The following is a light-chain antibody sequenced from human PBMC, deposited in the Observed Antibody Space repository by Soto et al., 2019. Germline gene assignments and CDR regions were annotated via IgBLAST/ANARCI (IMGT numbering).Light chain of an antibody. CDR3: QHLNIPPLT. CDR1: HSISSL. J-gene: IGKJ4*01. CDR2: QAS. Sequence: DSQMTQCPSTLSASMGDRVTITGLTCHSISSLLSWYQQMPPKLPKLLIYQASSFLSGVPSRFSVIRSGTHFTLTIIILQPEDFAIYYRQHLNIPPLTFGGVTKVE. V-gene: IGKV1-5*03.